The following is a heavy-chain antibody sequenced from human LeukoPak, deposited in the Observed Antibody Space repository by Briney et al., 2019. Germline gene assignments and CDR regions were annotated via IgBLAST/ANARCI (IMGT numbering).Heavy chain of an antibody. CDR2: ISYDGSNK. J-gene: IGHJ4*02. Sequence: GGSLRLSCAASGFTFSDYYMSWIRQAPGKGLEWVAVISYDGSNKYYADSVKGRFTISRDNSKNTLYLQMNSLRAEDTAVYYCAKFMIVDTGDYWGQGTLVTVSS. V-gene: IGHV3-30*18. CDR3: AKFMIVDTGDY. D-gene: IGHD3-22*01. CDR1: GFTFSDYY.